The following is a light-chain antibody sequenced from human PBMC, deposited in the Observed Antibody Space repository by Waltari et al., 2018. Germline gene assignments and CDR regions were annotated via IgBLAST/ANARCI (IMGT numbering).Light chain of an antibody. Sequence: IQLTQSPSPLSASVGDRFPITCRASQGISSYLAWYQQKPGKAPKLLIYAASTLQSGVPSRFSGSGSGTDFTLTISSLQPEDFATYYCQQLNSYPSWTFGQGTKVEIK. CDR3: QQLNSYPSWT. CDR2: AAS. CDR1: QGISSY. J-gene: IGKJ1*01. V-gene: IGKV1-9*01.